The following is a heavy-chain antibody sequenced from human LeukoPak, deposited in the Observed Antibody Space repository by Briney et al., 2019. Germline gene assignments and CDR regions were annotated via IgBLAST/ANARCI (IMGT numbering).Heavy chain of an antibody. D-gene: IGHD4-17*01. J-gene: IGHJ3*02. V-gene: IGHV5-51*01. CDR3: ARPKEYGDFLDAFDI. CDR2: IYPGDSDT. Sequence: GESLKISCKGSGYSFTSYWIGWVRQMPGKGLEWMGTIYPGDSDTRYSASFQGQVTISADKSISTAYPQWSSLKASDTAMYYCARPKEYGDFLDAFDIWGQGTMVTVSS. CDR1: GYSFTSYW.